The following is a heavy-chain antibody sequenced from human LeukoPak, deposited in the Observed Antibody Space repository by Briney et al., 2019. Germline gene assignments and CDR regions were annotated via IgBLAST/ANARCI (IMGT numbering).Heavy chain of an antibody. CDR2: ISAYNGNT. Sequence: ASVTVSCKASGYTFTSYGISWVRQAPGQGLEGMGWISAYNGNTNYEQKLQGRVTMTTDTPTSTAYMELRSLRSDDTAVYYCARTFQGDYYYYYGMDVWGQGTTVTVSS. J-gene: IGHJ6*02. CDR1: GYTFTSYG. D-gene: IGHD2-21*01. V-gene: IGHV1-18*01. CDR3: ARTFQGDYYYYYGMDV.